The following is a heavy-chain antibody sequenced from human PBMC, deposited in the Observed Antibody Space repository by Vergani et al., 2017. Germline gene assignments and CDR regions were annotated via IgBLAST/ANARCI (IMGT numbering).Heavy chain of an antibody. CDR1: GGSISSGGYY. D-gene: IGHD3-22*01. Sequence: QVQLQESGPGLVKPSQTLSLTCTVSGGSISSGGYYWSWIRQHPGKGLEWIGYIYYSGSTYYNPSLKSRVTISVDTSKNQFSLKLSSVTAADTAVYYCARDLPPDYYDSSGYYYGGFDYWGQGTLVTVSS. CDR3: ARDLPPDYYDSSGYYYGGFDY. V-gene: IGHV4-31*03. J-gene: IGHJ4*02. CDR2: IYYSGST.